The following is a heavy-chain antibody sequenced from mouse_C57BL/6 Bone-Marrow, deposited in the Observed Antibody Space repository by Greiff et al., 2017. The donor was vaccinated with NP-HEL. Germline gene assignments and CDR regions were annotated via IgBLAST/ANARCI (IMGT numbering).Heavy chain of an antibody. Sequence: QVQLQQSGAELARPGASVTLSCKASGYTFTSYGISWVKQRTGQGLEWIGEIYPRSGNTYYNEKFKGKATLTADKSSSTAYMELRSLTSEDSAGYFCARSFYYDYGGGWFDDWGQGTTRTVSS. CDR3: ARSFYYDYGGGWFDD. J-gene: IGHJ2*01. CDR1: GYTFTSYG. D-gene: IGHD2-4*01. V-gene: IGHV1-81*01. CDR2: IYPRSGNT.